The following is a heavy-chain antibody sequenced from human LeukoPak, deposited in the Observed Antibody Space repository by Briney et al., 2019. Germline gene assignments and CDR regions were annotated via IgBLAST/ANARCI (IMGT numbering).Heavy chain of an antibody. Sequence: SVKVSCKASGGTFSSYAISWVRQAPGQGLEWMGRIIPILGIANYAQKFQGRVTITADKSTSTAYMELSSLRSEDTAVYYCARCEPRITMVRGVTSGFDPWGQGTLVTVSS. CDR2: IIPILGIA. J-gene: IGHJ5*02. CDR1: GGTFSSYA. CDR3: ARCEPRITMVRGVTSGFDP. V-gene: IGHV1-69*04. D-gene: IGHD3-10*01.